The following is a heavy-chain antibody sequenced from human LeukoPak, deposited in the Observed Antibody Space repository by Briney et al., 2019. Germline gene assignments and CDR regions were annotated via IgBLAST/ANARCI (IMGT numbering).Heavy chain of an antibody. CDR1: GGSISSYY. CDR3: ARAIAVAGIGGYYYYYYGMDV. D-gene: IGHD6-19*01. CDR2: IYYSGST. V-gene: IGHV4-59*01. Sequence: PSETLSLTCTVSGGSISSYYWSWIRQPPGKALEWIGYIYYSGSTNYNPSLKSRVTISVDTSKNQFSLKLSSVTAADTAVYYCARAIAVAGIGGYYYYYYGMDVWGQGTTVTVPS. J-gene: IGHJ6*02.